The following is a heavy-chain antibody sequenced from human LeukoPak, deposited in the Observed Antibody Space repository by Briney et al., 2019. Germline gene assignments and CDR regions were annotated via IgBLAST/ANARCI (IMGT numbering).Heavy chain of an antibody. CDR1: GFTFSSYS. Sequence: PGGSLRLSCAASGFTFSSYSMNWVRQAPGKGLEWVSSISSSSSYIYYADSVKGRFTISRDNSKNTLYLQMNSLRAEDTAVYYCAKPSYSSGWYSYFDYWGQGTLVTVSS. V-gene: IGHV3-21*04. CDR3: AKPSYSSGWYSYFDY. D-gene: IGHD6-19*01. CDR2: ISSSSSYI. J-gene: IGHJ4*02.